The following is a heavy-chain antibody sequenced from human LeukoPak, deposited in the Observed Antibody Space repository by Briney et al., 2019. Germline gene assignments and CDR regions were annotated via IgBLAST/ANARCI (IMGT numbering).Heavy chain of an antibody. CDR2: ISSSSSYI. Sequence: GGSLRLSCAASGFSFNSYTMNWVRQAPGKGLEWVSSISSSSSYIYHADSVKGRFTISRDNAKNSLYLQMNSLRAEDTAVYYCATEATYYYDSSGYYGRYYFDYWGQGTLVTVSS. J-gene: IGHJ4*02. CDR1: GFSFNSYT. CDR3: ATEATYYYDSSGYYGRYYFDY. V-gene: IGHV3-21*01. D-gene: IGHD3-22*01.